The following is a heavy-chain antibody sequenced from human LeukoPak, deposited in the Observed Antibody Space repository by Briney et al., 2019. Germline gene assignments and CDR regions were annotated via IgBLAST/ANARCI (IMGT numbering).Heavy chain of an antibody. V-gene: IGHV3-43*02. J-gene: IGHJ4*02. Sequence: GGSLRLPCAASGFTFDDYAMHWVRQAPGKGLEWVSLISGDGGSTYYADSVKGRFTISRDNSKNSLYLQMNSLRTEDTALYYCAKDRSSSYGDFVTYYFDYWGQGTLVTVSS. CDR2: ISGDGGST. CDR3: AKDRSSSYGDFVTYYFDY. D-gene: IGHD4-17*01. CDR1: GFTFDDYA.